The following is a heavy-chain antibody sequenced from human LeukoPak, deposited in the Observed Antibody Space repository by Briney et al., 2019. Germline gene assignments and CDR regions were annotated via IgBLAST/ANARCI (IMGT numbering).Heavy chain of an antibody. J-gene: IGHJ5*02. D-gene: IGHD4-23*01. CDR3: ARDNSIADRGWWFDP. CDR2: INPSGSST. Sequence: ASVKVSCKASGYIFTNHYMHWERQAPGQGLEWMGLINPSGSSTLYAEKFRGRIIMTRDMSTATDYMELSSLRSEDTAVYYCARDNSIADRGWWFDPWGQGTLVTVSS. CDR1: GYIFTNHY. V-gene: IGHV1-46*01.